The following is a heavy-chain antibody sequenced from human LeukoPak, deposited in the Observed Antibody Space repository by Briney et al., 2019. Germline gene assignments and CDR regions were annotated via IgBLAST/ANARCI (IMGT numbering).Heavy chain of an antibody. CDR1: GGSISSSSYY. J-gene: IGHJ3*01. V-gene: IGHV4-39*01. CDR3: ARWDYGDYWYFDL. Sequence: SETLSLTCTVSGGSISSSSYYRGWIRQPPGKGLEWIGSIYYSGSTYYNPSLKSRVTISVDTSKNQFSLKLSSVTAADTAVYYCARWDYGDYWYFDLWGQGTMVTVSS. CDR2: IYYSGST. D-gene: IGHD4-17*01.